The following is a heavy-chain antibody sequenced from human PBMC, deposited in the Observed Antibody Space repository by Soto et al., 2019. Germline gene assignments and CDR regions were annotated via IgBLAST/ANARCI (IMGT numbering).Heavy chain of an antibody. Sequence: SVKVSCKASGGTFSSYAISWVRQAPGQGIEWMGGIIPIFGTATYAQKFQGRVTITADESTSTAYMELSSLRSEDTAVYYCARESRYCSGGSCYFLPGIDYWGQGTLVTVPQ. V-gene: IGHV1-69*13. J-gene: IGHJ4*02. D-gene: IGHD2-15*01. CDR3: ARESRYCSGGSCYFLPGIDY. CDR2: IIPIFGTA. CDR1: GGTFSSYA.